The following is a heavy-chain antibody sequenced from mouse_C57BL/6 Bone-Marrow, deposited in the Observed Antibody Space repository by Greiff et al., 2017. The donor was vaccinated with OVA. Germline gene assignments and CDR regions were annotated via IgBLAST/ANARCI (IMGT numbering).Heavy chain of an antibody. V-gene: IGHV5-6*02. CDR2: ISSGGSYT. D-gene: IGHD1-1*01. CDR1: GFTFSSYG. J-gene: IGHJ2*01. Sequence: EVKLEESGGDLVKPGGSLKLSCAASGFTFSSYGMSWVRQTPDKRLEWVATISSGGSYTYYPDSVKGRFTISRDNAKNTLYLQMSSLKSEDTAMYYCARRHYYGSKRRYFDYWGQGTTLTVSS. CDR3: ARRHYYGSKRRYFDY.